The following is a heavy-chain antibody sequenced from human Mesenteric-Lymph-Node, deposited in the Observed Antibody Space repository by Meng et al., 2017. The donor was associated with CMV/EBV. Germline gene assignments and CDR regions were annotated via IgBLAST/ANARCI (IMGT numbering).Heavy chain of an antibody. CDR2: ISTYNANT. D-gene: IGHD5-12*01. Sequence: ASVKVSCKTSGYTFSNYGIAGVRQAPEQGLEWLGWISTYNANTKFAQKIQDRLIMTTDTSTSTVSMELRSLRSDDTAVYYCARLCDVGFECYFDYWGQGTLVTVSS. CDR3: ARLCDVGFECYFDY. V-gene: IGHV1-18*01. CDR1: GYTFSNYG. J-gene: IGHJ4*02.